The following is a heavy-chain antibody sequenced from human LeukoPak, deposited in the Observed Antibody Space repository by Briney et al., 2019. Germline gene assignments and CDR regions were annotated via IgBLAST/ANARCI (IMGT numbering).Heavy chain of an antibody. J-gene: IGHJ4*02. Sequence: GGSLRLSCAASGFIFSTYNMNWVRQAPGKGLEWVAVIWYDGSKKYYADSVKGRFTISRDNSKSTLYLQMDSLRAEDTAVYYCARVSSGIDYWGQGTLVTVSS. CDR2: IWYDGSKK. CDR3: ARVSSGIDY. D-gene: IGHD6-19*01. CDR1: GFIFSTYN. V-gene: IGHV3-33*08.